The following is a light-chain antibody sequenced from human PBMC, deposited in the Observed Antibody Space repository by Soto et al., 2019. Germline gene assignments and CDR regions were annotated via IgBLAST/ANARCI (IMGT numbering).Light chain of an antibody. CDR2: YDD. CDR3: AAWDDSLNGYV. Sequence: QSVLTQPPSVSEAPRQRVTISCSGSSSNIGNNAVNWYQQLPGKAPKLLIYYDDLLPSGVSDRFSGSKSGTSASLAISGLQSEGEADYYCAAWDDSLNGYVFGTGTKVTVL. CDR1: SSNIGNNA. V-gene: IGLV1-36*01. J-gene: IGLJ1*01.